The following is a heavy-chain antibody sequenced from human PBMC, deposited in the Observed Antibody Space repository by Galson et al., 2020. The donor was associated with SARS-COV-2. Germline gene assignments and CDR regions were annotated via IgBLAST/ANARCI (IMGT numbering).Heavy chain of an antibody. CDR1: GGTFSSYA. CDR2: IIPIFGTA. J-gene: IGHJ6*02. D-gene: IGHD4-17*01. CDR3: ANLNDYGDYVMTQYGMDV. Sequence: KISCKASGGTFSSYAISWVRQAPGQGLEWMGGIIPIFGTANYAQKFQGRVTITADESTSTAYMELSSLRSEDTAVYYCANLNDYGDYVMTQYGMDVWGQGTTVTGSS. V-gene: IGHV1-69*01.